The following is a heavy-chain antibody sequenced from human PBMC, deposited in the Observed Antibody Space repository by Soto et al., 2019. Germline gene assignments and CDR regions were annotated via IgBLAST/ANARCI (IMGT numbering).Heavy chain of an antibody. J-gene: IGHJ4*02. CDR2: IRGSGGST. D-gene: IGHD3-22*01. V-gene: IGHV3-23*01. Sequence: GRSLRLSCAACGFTFSSYAMSWVRQAPGKGLEWVSAIRGSGGSTCYAGSVKGRSTISRDNSKKTLYRQLNSLRAEDTAGYYCAKGTYDYDSSGAYRYYFDYSGQGTLVTVSS. CDR3: AKGTYDYDSSGAYRYYFDY. CDR1: GFTFSSYA.